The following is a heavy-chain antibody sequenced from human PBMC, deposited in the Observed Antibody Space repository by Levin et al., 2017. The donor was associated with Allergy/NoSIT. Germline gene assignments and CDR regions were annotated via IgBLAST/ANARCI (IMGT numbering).Heavy chain of an antibody. J-gene: IGHJ4*02. CDR1: GFTFSSYW. CDR3: ARGGYSGYDLFDY. V-gene: IGHV3-74*01. D-gene: IGHD5-12*01. Sequence: GGSLRLSCAASGFTFSSYWMHWVRQAPGKGLVWVSRINSDGSSTSYADSVKGRFTISRDNAKNTLYLQMNSLRAEDTAVYYCARGGYSGYDLFDYWGQGTLVTVSS. CDR2: INSDGSST.